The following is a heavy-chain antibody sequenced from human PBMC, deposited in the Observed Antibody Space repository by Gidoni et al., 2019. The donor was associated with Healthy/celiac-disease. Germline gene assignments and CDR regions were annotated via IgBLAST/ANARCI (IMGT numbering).Heavy chain of an antibody. CDR1: GYTFPGYY. Sequence: QVQLVQSGAEVTKPGASVKVSCKASGYTFPGYYMHWVRQAPGQGLEWMGWINPNRSGTNYAQKFQGRVTMTRDTSISTAYMELSRLRSDDTAVYYCARSQEWLRRRAILRNWGQGTLVTVSS. J-gene: IGHJ4*02. CDR2: INPNRSGT. CDR3: ARSQEWLRRRAILRN. V-gene: IGHV1-2*02. D-gene: IGHD6-19*01.